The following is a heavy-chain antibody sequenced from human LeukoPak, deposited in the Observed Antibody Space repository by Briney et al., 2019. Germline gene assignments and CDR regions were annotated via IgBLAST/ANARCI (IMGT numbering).Heavy chain of an antibody. V-gene: IGHV4-61*02. D-gene: IGHD3-3*01. Sequence: SETLSLTCTVSGGSISSGSYYWSWIQQPAGKGLEWIGRIYTCGSTNYNPSLKSRVTISVDTSKNQFSLKLSSVTAADTAVYYCVRSDDFWSGYYGYWGQGTLVTVSS. CDR3: VRSDDFWSGYYGY. CDR2: IYTCGST. CDR1: GGSISSGSYY. J-gene: IGHJ4*02.